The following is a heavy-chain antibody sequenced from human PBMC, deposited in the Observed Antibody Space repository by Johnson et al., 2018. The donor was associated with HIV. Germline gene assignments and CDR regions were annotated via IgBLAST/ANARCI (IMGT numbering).Heavy chain of an antibody. J-gene: IGHJ3*02. V-gene: IGHV3-7*01. CDR3: ARDRRGHLSWSSDAFDI. Sequence: VQLVESGGGLVKPGGSLRLSCAASGFTFSNAWMSWVRQAPGKGLEWVANIKQDGSEQSYVDSVKGRFTISRDNAKNSLYLQMNSLRAEDTAVYYCARDRRGHLSWSSDAFDIWGQGTMVTVSS. CDR2: IKQDGSEQ. D-gene: IGHD6-13*01. CDR1: GFTFSNAW.